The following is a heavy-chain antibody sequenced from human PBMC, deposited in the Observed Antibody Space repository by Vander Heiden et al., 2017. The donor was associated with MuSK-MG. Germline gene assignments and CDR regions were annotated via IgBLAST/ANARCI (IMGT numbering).Heavy chain of an antibody. J-gene: IGHJ3*02. CDR3: AREVRYSGSYWGDDAFDI. CDR1: GGSISSYY. V-gene: IGHV4-4*07. Sequence: QVQLQESGPGLVKPSETLSLTCTVPGGSISSYYWSWIRQPAGKGLEWIGRIYTSGSTNYNPSLKSRVTMSVDTSKNQFSLKLSSVTAADTAVYYCAREVRYSGSYWGDDAFDIWGQGTMVTVSS. CDR2: IYTSGST. D-gene: IGHD1-26*01.